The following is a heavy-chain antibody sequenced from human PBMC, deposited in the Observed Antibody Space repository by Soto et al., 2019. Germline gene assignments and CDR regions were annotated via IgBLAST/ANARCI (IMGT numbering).Heavy chain of an antibody. CDR1: GFTFRTYG. CDR2: ISDDGNNK. J-gene: IGHJ3*01. V-gene: IGHV3-30*18. D-gene: IGHD1-26*01. Sequence: LRLSCAASGFTFRTYGMHWVRQAPGRGLEWVALISDDGNNKYYIDSVKGRFTISRDNSKNTLYLQMNSLRPEDTAMYYCAKDVSGSYDVDALDFWGQGTMVTVS. CDR3: AKDVSGSYDVDALDF.